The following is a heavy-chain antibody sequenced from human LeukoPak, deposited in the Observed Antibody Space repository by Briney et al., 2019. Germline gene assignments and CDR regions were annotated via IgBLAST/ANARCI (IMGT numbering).Heavy chain of an antibody. J-gene: IGHJ6*02. CDR1: GFAFSSYS. CDR3: ARDARRGYSGYDFDYYGMDV. Sequence: GPLRLSCAASGFAFSSYSMNWVRQAPGKGLEWVSSISSSSSYIYYADSVKGRFTISRDNAKNSLYLQMNSLRAEDTAVYYCARDARRGYSGYDFDYYGMDVWGQGTTVTVSS. D-gene: IGHD5-12*01. CDR2: ISSSSSYI. V-gene: IGHV3-21*01.